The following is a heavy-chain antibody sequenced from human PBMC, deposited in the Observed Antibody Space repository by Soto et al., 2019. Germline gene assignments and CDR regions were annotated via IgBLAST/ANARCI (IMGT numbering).Heavy chain of an antibody. V-gene: IGHV3-23*01. CDR1: GFTFSSYA. Sequence: EVKLLESVGGLVQPGGSLRLSCAASGFTFSSYAMSWVRQAPGKGREWVSAIRGSGGSTYYADSVRGRFTISRDNSKNTLYLQMNSLRDEDTAVYYCATGRGLYYYYGMDVWGQGTTVTVSS. CDR2: IRGSGGST. J-gene: IGHJ6*02. CDR3: ATGRGLYYYYGMDV. D-gene: IGHD3-10*01.